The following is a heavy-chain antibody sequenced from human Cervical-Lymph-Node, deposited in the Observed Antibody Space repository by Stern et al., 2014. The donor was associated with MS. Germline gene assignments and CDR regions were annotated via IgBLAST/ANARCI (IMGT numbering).Heavy chain of an antibody. D-gene: IGHD3-10*01. J-gene: IGHJ3*02. CDR3: VYIHSGSYALDI. Sequence: QVQLMQYGGGVVQPGGSLSLSCAGSGFTFRNYAMHWVRQVPGKGLEWLSVVSPDGTKRYYADAVRGRFTISRDNSKSMVFLSMIGLRPDDTAIYHCVYIHSGSYALDIWGQGTMVAVS. CDR2: VSPDGTKR. V-gene: IGHV3-30*04. CDR1: GFTFRNYA.